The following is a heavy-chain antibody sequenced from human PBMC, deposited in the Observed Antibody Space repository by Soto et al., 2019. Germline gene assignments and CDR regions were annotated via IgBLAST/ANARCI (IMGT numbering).Heavy chain of an antibody. D-gene: IGHD5-12*01. Sequence: QVQLVESGGGVVQPGRSLRLSCAASGFTFSSYGMHWVRQAPGKGLEWVAVIWYDGSNKYYADSVKGRFTISRDNSKNTLYLXXXXXXAEDTAVYYCASEVGYRGFDYWGQGTLVTVSS. J-gene: IGHJ4*02. CDR1: GFTFSSYG. CDR3: ASEVGYRGFDY. V-gene: IGHV3-33*01. CDR2: IWYDGSNK.